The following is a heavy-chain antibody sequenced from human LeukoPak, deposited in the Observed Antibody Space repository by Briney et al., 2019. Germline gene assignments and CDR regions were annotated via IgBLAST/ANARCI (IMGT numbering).Heavy chain of an antibody. CDR1: GYTFTSYG. V-gene: IGHV1-2*02. Sequence: GASVKVSCKASGYTFTSYGISWVRQAPGQGLEWMGWINPNSGGTNYAQKFQGRVTMTRDTSISTAYMELSRLRSDDTAVYYCASSPISGYSSGWDNPDYWGQGTLVTVSS. CDR2: INPNSGGT. CDR3: ASSPISGYSSGWDNPDY. D-gene: IGHD6-19*01. J-gene: IGHJ4*02.